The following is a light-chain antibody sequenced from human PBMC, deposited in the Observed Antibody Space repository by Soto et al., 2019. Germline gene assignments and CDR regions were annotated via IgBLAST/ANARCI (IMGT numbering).Light chain of an antibody. Sequence: EIVMTQSPASLSVPPGERATLSCRASQSVSTNFAWYLQKPGQAPRLLIYGASTRATAVPARFTASGSGTECTLFISSLQSDEFVVYYCQQYDTWPRTFGQGTKVEIK. CDR3: QQYDTWPRT. J-gene: IGKJ1*01. CDR1: QSVSTN. CDR2: GAS. V-gene: IGKV3-15*01.